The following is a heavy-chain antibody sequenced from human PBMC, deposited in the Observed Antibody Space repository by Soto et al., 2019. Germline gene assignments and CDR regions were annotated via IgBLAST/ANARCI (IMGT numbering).Heavy chain of an antibody. J-gene: IGHJ3*01. CDR3: ARGRGFGDYSFDL. CDR1: GGTLRSYA. D-gene: IGHD2-21*02. CDR2: IIPMIGTP. Sequence: QVQLVQSGAEVKKPGSSVKVSCKASGGTLRSYAITWVRQAPGQGLEWMGGIIPMIGTPKYAQKFQGRLRITADESTSTAYMELSSLRSEDTAVYYCARGRGFGDYSFDLWGQGTKVTVSS. V-gene: IGHV1-69*01.